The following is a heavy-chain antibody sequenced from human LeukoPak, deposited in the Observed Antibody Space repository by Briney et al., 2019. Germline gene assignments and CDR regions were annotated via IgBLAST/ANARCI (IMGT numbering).Heavy chain of an antibody. V-gene: IGHV3-48*01. CDR1: VFTFSSYS. CDR2: ISSSSSTI. J-gene: IGHJ4*02. CDR3: ARDTRTGATTKFDY. D-gene: IGHD5-12*01. Sequence: GGSLRLSCAASVFTFSSYSMNWVRQAPGKRLEWVSYISSSSSTIYYADSVKGRFTISRDNAKNSLYLQMNSLRAEDTAVYYCARDTRTGATTKFDYWGQGTLVTVSS.